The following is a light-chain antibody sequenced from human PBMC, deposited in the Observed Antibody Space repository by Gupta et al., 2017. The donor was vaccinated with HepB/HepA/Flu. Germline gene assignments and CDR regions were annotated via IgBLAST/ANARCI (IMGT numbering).Light chain of an antibody. CDR1: TLPKQF. J-gene: IGLJ3*02. CDR2: KDS. CDR3: QSADNSGSNLV. V-gene: IGLV3-25*03. Sequence: SSELTQPPSASVSPGQTARIIRSGDTLPKQFAYWYQQKAGQAPVLVIHKDSKRPSGIPERFSGSSSGTTVTLTISGVQAEDEADYYCQSADNSGSNLVFGGGTKLTVL.